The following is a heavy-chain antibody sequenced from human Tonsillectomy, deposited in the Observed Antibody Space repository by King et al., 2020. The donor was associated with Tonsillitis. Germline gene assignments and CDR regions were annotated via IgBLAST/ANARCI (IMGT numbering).Heavy chain of an antibody. V-gene: IGHV3-30-3*01. D-gene: IGHD6-19*01. J-gene: IGHJ4*02. Sequence: VQLVESGGGVVQPGRSLRLFCAASGFTFSDYALHWVRQAPGTGLEWVAAIRNDGTNTYYADFVRGRFTISRDDSKSTLYLQMNSLRADDTALYYCVRGSWGTNLRLGSDCWGQGTLVTVSS. CDR3: VRGSWGTNLRLGSDC. CDR1: GFTFSDYA. CDR2: IRNDGTNT.